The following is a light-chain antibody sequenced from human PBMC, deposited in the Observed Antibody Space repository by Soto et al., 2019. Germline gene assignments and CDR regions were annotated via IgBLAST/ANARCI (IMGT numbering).Light chain of an antibody. V-gene: IGKV1-5*01. CDR2: RSS. Sequence: IVLSQSPSSLSASVGDRVTITCRASQDLDKWLAWYQQKPGKAPNLLIYRSSTLREGVPSRFRGFGSGTDFILTITDLQPDDFATYNCQKFFSYWTFGQGT. J-gene: IGKJ2*01. CDR1: QDLDKW. CDR3: QKFFSYWT.